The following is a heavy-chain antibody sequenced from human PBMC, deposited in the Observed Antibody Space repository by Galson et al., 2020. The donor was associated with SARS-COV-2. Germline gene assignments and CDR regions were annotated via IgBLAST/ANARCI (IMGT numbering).Heavy chain of an antibody. Sequence: GGSLRLSCAASGFTFSSYAMHWVRQAPGKGQEWVAVISYDGRNKYYADSVKGRFTISRDNSKNTLYLQMNSLRAEDTAVYYCARASGGSYYYGMDVWGQGTTVTVSS. CDR2: ISYDGRNK. D-gene: IGHD2-15*01. CDR3: ARASGGSYYYGMDV. V-gene: IGHV3-30*04. J-gene: IGHJ6*02. CDR1: GFTFSSYA.